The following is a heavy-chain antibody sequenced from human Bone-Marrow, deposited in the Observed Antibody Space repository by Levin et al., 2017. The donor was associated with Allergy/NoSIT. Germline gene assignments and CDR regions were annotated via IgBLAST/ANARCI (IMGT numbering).Heavy chain of an antibody. CDR3: VKDSDMQGAQNFGMDV. V-gene: IGHV3-9*01. CDR2: ISWNSATI. CDR1: GFSFDDYA. Sequence: GGSLRLSCAASGFSFDDYAMHWVRQGPGKGLEWVSVISWNSATIAYADSLKGRFTISRDNAKKFVYLQMDSLRAEDTAWYYCVKDSDMQGAQNFGMDVWGQVIMVTVSS. D-gene: IGHD2-15*01. J-gene: IGHJ6*02.